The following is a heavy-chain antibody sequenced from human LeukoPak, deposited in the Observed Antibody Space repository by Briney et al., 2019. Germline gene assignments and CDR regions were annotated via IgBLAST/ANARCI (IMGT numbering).Heavy chain of an antibody. J-gene: IGHJ4*02. V-gene: IGHV3-23*01. CDR1: GFTFSSYA. Sequence: GGPLRLSCAASGFTFSSYAMSWVRQAPGKGLEWVSSISGSDGSTYHADSVKGRFTISRDNSKNTVYLQMSSLSAEDTAVYYCAKGQEEDPSYFDFWGQGTLVTVSS. CDR2: ISGSDGST. CDR3: AKGQEEDPSYFDF.